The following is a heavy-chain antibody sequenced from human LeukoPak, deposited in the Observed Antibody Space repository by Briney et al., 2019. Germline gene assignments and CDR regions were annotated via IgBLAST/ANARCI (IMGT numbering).Heavy chain of an antibody. D-gene: IGHD6-19*01. V-gene: IGHV3-23*01. J-gene: IGHJ4*02. CDR2: ISGRGSNT. CDR3: AKGYSSGWFDFGY. CDR1: GFTFSNYG. Sequence: GGSLRLSCAASGFTFSNYGMSWVRQAPGKGLEWVSFISGRGSNTYYADSVKGRFTISRDNSKNTLYLQMNSLRAEDTAVYYCAKGYSSGWFDFGYWGQGTLVTVSS.